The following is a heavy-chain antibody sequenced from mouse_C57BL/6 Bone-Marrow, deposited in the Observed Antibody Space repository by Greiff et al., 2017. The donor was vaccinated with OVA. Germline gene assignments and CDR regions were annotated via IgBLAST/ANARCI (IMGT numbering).Heavy chain of an antibody. J-gene: IGHJ2*01. CDR1: GYSFTSYY. CDR2: IYPGSGNT. CDR3: ARCGYYGRGTYFDY. V-gene: IGHV1-66*01. Sequence: QVQLQQSGPELVKPGASVKISCKASGYSFTSYYIHWVKQRPGQGLEWIGWIYPGSGNTKYNEKFKGKATLTADTSSSTAYMQLSSLTSEDSAVYYCARCGYYGRGTYFDYWGQGTTLTVSS. D-gene: IGHD1-1*01.